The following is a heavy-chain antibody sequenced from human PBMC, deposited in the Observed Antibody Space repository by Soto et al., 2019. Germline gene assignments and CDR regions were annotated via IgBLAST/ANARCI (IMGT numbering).Heavy chain of an antibody. CDR1: GFTLSNYG. CDR2: IWYDGTAT. CDR3: ARNVVSSGSSMGFDT. J-gene: IGHJ5*02. D-gene: IGHD2-21*01. V-gene: IGHV3-33*01. Sequence: QVQLVESGGGVVQPGRSLTLSCVASGFTLSNYGMHWVRQAPGKGLEWVAVIWYDGTATYSADSVKGRFSISRDNAKNELFLQRSSLRAEDTAGYYCARNVVSSGSSMGFDTWGQGTLVTGSS.